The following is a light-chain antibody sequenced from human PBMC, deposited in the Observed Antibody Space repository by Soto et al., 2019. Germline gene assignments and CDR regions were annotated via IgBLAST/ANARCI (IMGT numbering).Light chain of an antibody. J-gene: IGLJ1*01. CDR3: SSYTRSSTCV. V-gene: IGLV2-14*01. CDR2: EVS. CDR1: SSDVGAYNY. Sequence: QSAPTQPASVSGSPGQSITISCTGSSSDVGAYNYVSWYQQNPGKAPKLMIYEVSNRPSGVSNRFSGSKSGNTASLSISGLQAEDEGDYYCSSYTRSSTCVFGTGTKVTVL.